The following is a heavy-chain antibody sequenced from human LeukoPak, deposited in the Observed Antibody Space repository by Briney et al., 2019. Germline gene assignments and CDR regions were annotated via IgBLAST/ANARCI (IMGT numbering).Heavy chain of an antibody. CDR1: GFTFSSYE. CDR3: AREPNYYGAFDI. D-gene: IGHD3-22*01. Sequence: GGSLRLSCAASGFTFSSYEMNWVRQAPGKGLEWVSYISSSGSTIYYADSVKGRFTISRDNAKNSLYLQMNSLRAEDTAVYYCAREPNYYGAFDIWGQGTMVTVSP. CDR2: ISSSGSTI. V-gene: IGHV3-48*03. J-gene: IGHJ3*02.